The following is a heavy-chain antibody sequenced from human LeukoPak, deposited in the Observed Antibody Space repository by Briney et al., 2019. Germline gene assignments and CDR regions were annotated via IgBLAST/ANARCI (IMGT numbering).Heavy chain of an antibody. CDR3: ARDGVERYCSSTSCYLDWFDP. J-gene: IGHJ5*02. CDR2: IIPIFGTA. Sequence: SVKVSCKASGGTFSSYAISWVRQAPGQGLEWMGGIIPIFGTANYAQKFQGRVTITADESTSTAYMELSSLRSEDTAVYYCARDGVERYCSSTSCYLDWFDPWGQGTLVTVSS. V-gene: IGHV1-69*13. CDR1: GGTFSSYA. D-gene: IGHD2-2*01.